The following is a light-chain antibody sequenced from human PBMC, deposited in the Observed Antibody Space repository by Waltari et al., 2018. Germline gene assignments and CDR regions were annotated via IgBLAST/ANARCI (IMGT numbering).Light chain of an antibody. CDR3: QHYVRLPVT. CDR2: AAS. V-gene: IGKV3-20*01. CDR1: QSVGRT. Sequence: EIALTQSPGTLSLSPGETPTLPCRASQSVGRTLAWYQQKPGQAPMLLIYAASTRATGIPDRFSGSGSGTDFRLTISRVEPEDFAVYYCQHYVRLPVTFGQGTTVELK. J-gene: IGKJ1*01.